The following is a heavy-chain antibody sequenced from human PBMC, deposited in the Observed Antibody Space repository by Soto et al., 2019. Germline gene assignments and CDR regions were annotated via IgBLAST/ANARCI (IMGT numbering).Heavy chain of an antibody. CDR2: MNPNSGNT. CDR3: VRGRGSCSNGVCSQTWFDP. D-gene: IGHD2-8*01. V-gene: IGHV1-8*01. CDR1: GYTFTSYD. Sequence: QVPLVQSGVEVKKPGASVQVSCKASGYTFTSYDITWVRQATGQGLEWMGWMNPNSGNTGYAQKFQGRVSMARNTSTSTAYMELSSLRSEYTAVYYCVRGRGSCSNGVCSQTWFDPWVQRILVTVSS. J-gene: IGHJ5*02.